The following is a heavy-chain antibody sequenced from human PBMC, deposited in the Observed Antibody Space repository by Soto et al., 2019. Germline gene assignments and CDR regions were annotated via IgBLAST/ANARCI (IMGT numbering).Heavy chain of an antibody. CDR3: ARDYCSSTSCYFGLRWFDP. CDR2: ISAYNGNT. CDR1: GYTFTSYG. V-gene: IGHV1-18*01. Sequence: GASVKVSCKASGYTFTSYGISWVRQAPGQGLDWMGWISAYNGNTNYAQKLQGRVTMTTDTSTSTAYMELRSLRSDDTAVYYCARDYCSSTSCYFGLRWFDPWGQGTLVTVSS. J-gene: IGHJ5*02. D-gene: IGHD2-2*01.